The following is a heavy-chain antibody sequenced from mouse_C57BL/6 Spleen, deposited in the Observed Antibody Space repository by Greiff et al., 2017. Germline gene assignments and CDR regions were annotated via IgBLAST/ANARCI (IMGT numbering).Heavy chain of an antibody. Sequence: EVMLVESGGGLVKPGGSLTLSCAASGFTFSDYGMHWVRQAPEKGLEWVAYISSGSSTIYYADTVKGRFTISRDNSENTLFLQMTSLRSEDTAMYYCARDHGGFAYWGQGTLVTVSA. CDR2: ISSGSSTI. J-gene: IGHJ3*01. CDR3: ARDHGGFAY. V-gene: IGHV5-17*01. CDR1: GFTFSDYG.